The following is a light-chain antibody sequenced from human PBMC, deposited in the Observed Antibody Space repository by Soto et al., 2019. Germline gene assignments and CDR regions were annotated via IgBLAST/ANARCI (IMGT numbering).Light chain of an antibody. CDR2: EVR. CDR3: SSYTSKSSLI. CDR1: MRDVGAYNL. Sequence: QSALTQPASVSGSPGQSITISCAGTMRDVGAYNLVSWYQQHPGRAPQLIIYEVRHRPSGISFRFSGSKSGNTASLTISGLQAEDEADYYCSSYTSKSSLIFGGGTKVTVL. J-gene: IGLJ2*01. V-gene: IGLV2-14*01.